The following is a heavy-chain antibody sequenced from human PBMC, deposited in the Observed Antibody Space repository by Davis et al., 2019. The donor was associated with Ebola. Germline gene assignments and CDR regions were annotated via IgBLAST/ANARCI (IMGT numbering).Heavy chain of an antibody. CDR2: ISYDGSYI. CDR1: GFTFSSYG. J-gene: IGHJ4*02. D-gene: IGHD6-13*01. CDR3: AKDHRSNWYYFDY. V-gene: IGHV3-30*18. Sequence: PGGSLRLSCAASGFTFSSYGMHWVRQAPGKGLEWVAVISYDGSYIYYADSVKGRFTISRDNSKNTLFLQMNSLRSEDTAVYYCAKDHRSNWYYFDYWGQGTLVTVSS.